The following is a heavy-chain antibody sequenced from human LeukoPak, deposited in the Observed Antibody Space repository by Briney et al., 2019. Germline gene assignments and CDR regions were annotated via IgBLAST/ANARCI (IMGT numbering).Heavy chain of an antibody. CDR1: GYRFTSYW. CDR3: ARQQYSSGSYYFDY. J-gene: IGHJ4*02. D-gene: IGHD6-19*01. Sequence: GESLKISCKGSGYRFTSYWIGWVRQMPGKGLEWMGIIYPGDSDTRYSPSFQGQVTISANKSISTAYLQWSSLKASDTAMYYCARQQYSSGSYYFDYWGQGTLVTVSS. V-gene: IGHV5-51*01. CDR2: IYPGDSDT.